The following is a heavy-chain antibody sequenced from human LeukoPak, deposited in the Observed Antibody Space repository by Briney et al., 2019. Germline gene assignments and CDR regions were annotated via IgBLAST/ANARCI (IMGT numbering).Heavy chain of an antibody. CDR3: ARLGGFLNWFDP. CDR1: GGSISSSRYY. V-gene: IGHV4-39*07. J-gene: IGHJ5*02. Sequence: PSETLSLTCTVSGGSISSSRYYWGWIRQPPGKGLEWIGSIYYSGSTYYNPSLKSRVTISVDTSKNQFSLKLSSVTAADTAVYYCARLGGFLNWFDPWGQGTLVSVSS. D-gene: IGHD3-10*01. CDR2: IYYSGST.